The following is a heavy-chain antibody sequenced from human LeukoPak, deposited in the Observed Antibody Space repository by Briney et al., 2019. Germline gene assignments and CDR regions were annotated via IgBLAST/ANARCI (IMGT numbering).Heavy chain of an antibody. Sequence: GGSLRLSCAASGFTFDDYAMHWVRQAPGKGLEWVSGISWNSGNIDYADSVKGRFTISRDNAKNSLYLQMNSLRAEDTALYYCAKNACSSTSCSNDYWGQGTLVTVSS. CDR3: AKNACSSTSCSNDY. J-gene: IGHJ4*02. D-gene: IGHD2-2*01. V-gene: IGHV3-9*01. CDR2: ISWNSGNI. CDR1: GFTFDDYA.